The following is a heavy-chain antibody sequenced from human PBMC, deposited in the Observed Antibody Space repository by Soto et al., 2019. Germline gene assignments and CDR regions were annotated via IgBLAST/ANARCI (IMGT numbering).Heavy chain of an antibody. CDR3: ARDDSGPIMFEY. CDR1: GFTFSDYW. D-gene: IGHD6-19*01. J-gene: IGHJ4*02. Sequence: PGGSLRLSCAASGFTFSDYWMHWVRQAPGKGLVWVSQIRGDGNGIKYADSVKGRFTISRDNAKNTLYLQMNSLRAEDTAIYYCARDDSGPIMFEYWGQGNLVTVSS. CDR2: IRGDGNGI. V-gene: IGHV3-74*03.